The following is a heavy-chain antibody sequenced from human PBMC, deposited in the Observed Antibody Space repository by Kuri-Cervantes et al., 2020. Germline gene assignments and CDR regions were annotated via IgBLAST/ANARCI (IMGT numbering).Heavy chain of an antibody. CDR1: GFTFSDYY. J-gene: IGHJ6*02. Sequence: GESLKISCAASGFTFSDYYMSWIRRAPGKGLEWVSYISSSGSTIYYADSVKGRFTISRDNAKNSLYLQMNSLRAEDTAVYYCARDTAVAANYYYYGMDVWGQGTTVTVSS. V-gene: IGHV3-11*01. CDR2: ISSSGSTI. D-gene: IGHD6-19*01. CDR3: ARDTAVAANYYYYGMDV.